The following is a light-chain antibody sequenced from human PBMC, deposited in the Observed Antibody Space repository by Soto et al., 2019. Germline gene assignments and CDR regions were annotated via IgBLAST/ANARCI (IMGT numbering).Light chain of an antibody. Sequence: QSYLTQPASVSGSPGQSIAISCIGVRTDGDGHDYVSWYQQHPGQAPQLIIYDVYNRPSGVSDRFSGSKSGNTASLVISGLQAEDEADYFCTPYTASSPFYVFGAGTKLTVL. J-gene: IGLJ1*01. CDR1: RTDGDGHDY. CDR2: DVY. V-gene: IGLV2-14*03. CDR3: TPYTASSPFYV.